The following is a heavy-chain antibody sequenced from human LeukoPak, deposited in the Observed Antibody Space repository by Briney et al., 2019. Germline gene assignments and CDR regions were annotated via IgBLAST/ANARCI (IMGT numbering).Heavy chain of an antibody. D-gene: IGHD2-15*01. CDR3: ARLVVAAELHGWFDP. J-gene: IGHJ5*02. CDR1: GGSIGSYY. Sequence: SETLSLTCTVSGGSIGSYYWSWIRQPAGKGLEWIGRIYTSGSTNYNPSLKSRVTMSVDTSKNQFSLKLSSVTAADTAVYYCARLVVAAELHGWFDPWGQGTLVTVSS. CDR2: IYTSGST. V-gene: IGHV4-4*07.